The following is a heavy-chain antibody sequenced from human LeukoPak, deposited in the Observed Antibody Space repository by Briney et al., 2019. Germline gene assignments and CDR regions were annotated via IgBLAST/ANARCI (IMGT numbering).Heavy chain of an antibody. J-gene: IGHJ4*02. CDR3: AREVAAVHYFDY. CDR2: IYYSGST. D-gene: IGHD6-13*01. Sequence: PSETLPETLTVSGGSISSYYWSWIRQPPGKGLEWIGYIYYSGSTNYNPSLKSRVTISVDTSKNQFSLKLSSVTAADTAVYYCAREVAAVHYFDYWGKGTLVTVSS. V-gene: IGHV4-59*01. CDR1: GGSISSYY.